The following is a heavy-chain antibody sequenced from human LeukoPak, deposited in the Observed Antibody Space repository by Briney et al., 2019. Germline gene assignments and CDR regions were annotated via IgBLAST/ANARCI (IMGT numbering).Heavy chain of an antibody. CDR3: AKSHYYGSGSIDY. J-gene: IGHJ4*02. V-gene: IGHV3-23*01. CDR1: GFTFSSYA. CDR2: VSASGDST. Sequence: GGSLRLSCEASGFTFSSYAMSWVRQAPGKGLAWISTVSASGDSTSYADSVKGRFTISRDNSKNALYLQVNSLRADDAALYYCAKSHYYGSGSIDYWGQGTLVTVSS. D-gene: IGHD3-10*01.